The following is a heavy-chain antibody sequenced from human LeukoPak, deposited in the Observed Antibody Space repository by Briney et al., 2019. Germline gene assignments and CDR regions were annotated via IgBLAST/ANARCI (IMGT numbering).Heavy chain of an antibody. CDR1: GFTFSSYG. J-gene: IGHJ4*02. D-gene: IGHD2-21*02. CDR2: ISYDGSNK. V-gene: IGHV3-30*03. Sequence: PGRSLRLSCAASGFTFSSYGMHWVRQAPSKGLEWVAVISYDGSNKYYADSAKGRFTISRDNSKNTLYLQMNSLRAEDTAVYYCAWLLAYCGGDCYGGFDYWGQGTLVTVSS. CDR3: AWLLAYCGGDCYGGFDY.